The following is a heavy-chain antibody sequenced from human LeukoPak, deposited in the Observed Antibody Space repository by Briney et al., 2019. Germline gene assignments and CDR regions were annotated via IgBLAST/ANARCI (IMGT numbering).Heavy chain of an antibody. CDR2: ISSNGGST. D-gene: IGHD6-13*01. CDR1: GFTFSSYA. CDR3: ATLAAAAPFDI. J-gene: IGHJ3*02. V-gene: IGHV3-64*01. Sequence: GGSLRPSCAASGFTFSSYAMHWVRQAPGKGLEYVSAISSNGGSTYYANSVKGRFTISRDNSKNTLYLQMGSLRAEDMAVYYCATLAAAAPFDIWGQGTMVTVSS.